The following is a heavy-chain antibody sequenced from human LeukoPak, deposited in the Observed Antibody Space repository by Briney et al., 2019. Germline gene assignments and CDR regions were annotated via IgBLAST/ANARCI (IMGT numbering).Heavy chain of an antibody. V-gene: IGHV4-39*01. CDR2: VSYIGLT. CDR3: TRLPLDYSLDY. CDR1: GDSIRTTSYW. Sequence: SETLSLTCTVSGDSIRTTSYWWGWIRQSPAKGLEWIGSVSYIGLTSYNPSLKSRVTISVDTSKNQFSLHLSSVTAADTAVYYCTRLPLDYSLDYWGQGTLVSVSS. D-gene: IGHD4-11*01. J-gene: IGHJ4*02.